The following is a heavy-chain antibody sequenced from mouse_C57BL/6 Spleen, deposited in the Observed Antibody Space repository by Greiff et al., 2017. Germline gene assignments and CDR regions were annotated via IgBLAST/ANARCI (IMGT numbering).Heavy chain of an antibody. D-gene: IGHD2-14*01. J-gene: IGHJ1*03. CDR1: GYTFTSYW. CDR2: IYPGSGST. CDR3: AREGVRAVDV. Sequence: QVQLQQPGAELVKPGASVKMSCKASGYTFTSYWITWVKQRPGQGLEWIGDIYPGSGSTNYNEKFKSKATLTVDTSSSTAYMQLSSRTSEDSAVYYCAREGVRAVDVWGTGTTVTVSS. V-gene: IGHV1-55*01.